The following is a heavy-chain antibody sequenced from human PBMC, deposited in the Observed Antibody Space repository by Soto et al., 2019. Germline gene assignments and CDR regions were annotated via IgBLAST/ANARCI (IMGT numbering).Heavy chain of an antibody. CDR1: AGTFRSYA. D-gene: IGHD5-18*01. J-gene: IGHJ6*02. Sequence: QVQLVQSGAEVKKPGSSVKVSCKASAGTFRSYAISWVRQAPGQGLEWMGGIIPMFGTANYAQKSPGRVTITVDESTSTAYMELSSLGSEDTAVYYCARTVYSSGLYHYGMDAWGQGTTVTVSS. CDR3: ARTVYSSGLYHYGMDA. V-gene: IGHV1-69*12. CDR2: IIPMFGTA.